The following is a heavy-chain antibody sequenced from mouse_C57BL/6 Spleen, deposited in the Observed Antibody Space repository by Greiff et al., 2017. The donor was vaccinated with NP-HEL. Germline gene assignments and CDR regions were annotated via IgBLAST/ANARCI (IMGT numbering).Heavy chain of an antibody. CDR3: AKRAGFAY. J-gene: IGHJ3*01. V-gene: IGHV5-17*01. CDR1: GFTFSDYG. D-gene: IGHD3-1*01. Sequence: DVMLVESGGGLVKPGGSLKLSCAASGFTFSDYGMHWVRQAPEKGLEWVAYISSGSSTIYYADTVKGGFTISRDNAKNTLFLQMTSVRSEDTAMYYCAKRAGFAYWGQGTLVTVSA. CDR2: ISSGSSTI.